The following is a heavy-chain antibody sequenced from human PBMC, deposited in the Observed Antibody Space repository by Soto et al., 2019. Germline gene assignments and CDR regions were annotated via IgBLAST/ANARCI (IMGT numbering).Heavy chain of an antibody. CDR1: GFTFSSYG. D-gene: IGHD4-17*01. Sequence: QPGGSLRLSCAAAGFTFSSYGMHWVRQAPGTGLEWVAVMSYDGSKYYADTVKGRFTISRDNSKNTLYLQINSLRPEDTAVYYCAKDFTPWFGDYFYYYYGKDVGGQGTTVTVSS. CDR3: AKDFTPWFGDYFYYYYGKDV. J-gene: IGHJ6*02. CDR2: MSYDGSK. V-gene: IGHV3-30*18.